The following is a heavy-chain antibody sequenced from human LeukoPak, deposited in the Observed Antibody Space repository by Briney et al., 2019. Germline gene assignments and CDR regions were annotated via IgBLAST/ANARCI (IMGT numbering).Heavy chain of an antibody. J-gene: IGHJ4*02. V-gene: IGHV3-11*01. Sequence: GGSLRLSCAASGFTFSDYFMSWIRQAPGKGLDCVSYISMSGSTIHYADSVKGRFTVSRDNAKNSLYLQMNSLRAEDTAVYYCARVPNYDFWSGYYYFNYWGQGTLVTVSS. CDR3: ARVPNYDFWSGYYYFNY. CDR1: GFTFSDYF. CDR2: ISMSGSTI. D-gene: IGHD3-3*01.